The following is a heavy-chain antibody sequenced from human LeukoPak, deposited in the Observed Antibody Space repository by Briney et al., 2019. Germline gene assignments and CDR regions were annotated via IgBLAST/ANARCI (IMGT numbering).Heavy chain of an antibody. V-gene: IGHV3-23*01. D-gene: IGHD5-24*01. Sequence: GGSLRLSCAASGFTFNIYAMSWVRQAPEKGLEWASAISETSRKTYYADPVKGRFTISRDNSKNTLYLQMNDLRDEDTAVYYCVQEARRDGYKLAPVAEHWGQGTLVTASS. CDR2: ISETSRKT. J-gene: IGHJ1*01. CDR3: VQEARRDGYKLAPVAEH. CDR1: GFTFNIYA.